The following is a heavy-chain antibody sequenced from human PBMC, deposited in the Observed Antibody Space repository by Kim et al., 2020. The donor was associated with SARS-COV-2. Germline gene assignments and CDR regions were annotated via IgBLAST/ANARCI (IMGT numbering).Heavy chain of an antibody. V-gene: IGHV7-4-1*02. CDR2: INTNTGNP. D-gene: IGHD2-15*01. CDR1: GYTFTSYA. Sequence: ASVKVSCKASGYTFTSYAMNWVRQAPGQGLEWMGWINTNTGNPTYAQGFTGRFVFSLDTSVSTAYLQISSLKAEDTAVYYCARDREDIVVVVAATLSWFDPWGQGTLVTVSS. J-gene: IGHJ5*02. CDR3: ARDREDIVVVVAATLSWFDP.